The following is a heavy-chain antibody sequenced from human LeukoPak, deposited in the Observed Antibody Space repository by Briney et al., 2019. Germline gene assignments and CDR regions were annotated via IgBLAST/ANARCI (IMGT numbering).Heavy chain of an antibody. CDR3: ARSYYDSSGYYRTPEFDY. Sequence: ASVNVSCKSSGYTFTTYGISWVRQAPGQGLEWMGWIRAYNGNTNYAQKLQGRVTMTTDTSTSTAYMELRSLRSDDTAVYYCARSYYDSSGYYRTPEFDYWGQGTLVTVSS. CDR1: GYTFTTYG. D-gene: IGHD3-22*01. J-gene: IGHJ4*02. V-gene: IGHV1-18*01. CDR2: IRAYNGNT.